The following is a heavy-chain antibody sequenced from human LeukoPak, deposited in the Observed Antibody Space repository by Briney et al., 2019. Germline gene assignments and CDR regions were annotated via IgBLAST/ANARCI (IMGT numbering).Heavy chain of an antibody. D-gene: IGHD3-10*01. CDR2: ISSSVTTI. J-gene: IGHJ6*02. Sequence: GGSLRLSCVASEFTFSNYEMNSVRQAPGKWLEWVSYISSSVTTIYYADSVKGRVTISRDNVKNSLYLQMNSLRADHTTVYYCARDRGFGKSLYYYGMDVWGQGTTVTVSS. CDR3: ARDRGFGKSLYYYGMDV. V-gene: IGHV3-48*03. CDR1: EFTFSNYE.